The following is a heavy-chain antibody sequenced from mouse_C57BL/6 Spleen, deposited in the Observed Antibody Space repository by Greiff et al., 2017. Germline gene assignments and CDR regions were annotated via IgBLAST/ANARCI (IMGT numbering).Heavy chain of an antibody. CDR2: IDPENGDT. CDR1: GFNIKDDY. V-gene: IGHV14-4*01. J-gene: IGHJ3*01. D-gene: IGHD4-1*01. CDR3: TTTGTLAWFAY. Sequence: VQLQQSGAELVRPGASVKLSCTASGFNIKDDYMHWVKQRPEQGLEWIGWIDPENGDTEYASKFQGKATITADTASNTAYLQLSSLTSEDTAVXYCTTTGTLAWFAYWGQGTLVTVSA.